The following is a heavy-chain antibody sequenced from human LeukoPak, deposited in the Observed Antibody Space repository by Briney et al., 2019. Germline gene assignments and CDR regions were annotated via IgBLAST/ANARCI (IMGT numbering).Heavy chain of an antibody. J-gene: IGHJ3*02. Sequence: SETLSLTCAVSGGSISSGDYSWSWIRQPPGKGLEWIGYIYHSGRTFYNPSLKSRVTISVDTSKNQISLEVTSVTAADTAVYYCARTSIAARRANAFDIWGQGTMVTVSS. CDR1: GGSISSGDYS. D-gene: IGHD6-6*01. CDR3: ARTSIAARRANAFDI. V-gene: IGHV4-30-2*01. CDR2: IYHSGRT.